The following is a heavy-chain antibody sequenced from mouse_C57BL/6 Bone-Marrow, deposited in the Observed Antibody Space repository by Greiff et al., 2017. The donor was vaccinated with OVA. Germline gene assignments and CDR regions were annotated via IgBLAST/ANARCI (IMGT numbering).Heavy chain of an antibody. CDR1: GYAFSSYW. CDR2: IYPGDGDT. Sequence: QVQLQQSGAELVKPGASVKISCKASGYAFSSYWMNWVKQRPGKGLEWIGQIYPGDGDTNYNGKFKGKATLTADKSSSTAYMQLSSLTSEDSAVYFCARGRGAHDGRSWFAYWGQGTLVTVSA. J-gene: IGHJ3*01. CDR3: ARGRGAHDGRSWFAY. D-gene: IGHD1-1*01. V-gene: IGHV1-80*01.